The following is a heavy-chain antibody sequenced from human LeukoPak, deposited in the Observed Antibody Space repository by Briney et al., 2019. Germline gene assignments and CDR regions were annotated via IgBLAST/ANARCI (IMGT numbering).Heavy chain of an antibody. D-gene: IGHD3-10*01. CDR1: GYTFTSYG. V-gene: IGHV1-18*01. CDR3: ARDPPPPGSGSSTAYFDY. Sequence: ASVKVSCKASGYTFTSYGISWGRQAPGQGLEWMGWISAYNGNTNYAQKVQGRVTMTTDTSTSTAYMELRSLRSDDTAVYYCARDPPPPGSGSSTAYFDYWGQGTLVTVSS. CDR2: ISAYNGNT. J-gene: IGHJ4*02.